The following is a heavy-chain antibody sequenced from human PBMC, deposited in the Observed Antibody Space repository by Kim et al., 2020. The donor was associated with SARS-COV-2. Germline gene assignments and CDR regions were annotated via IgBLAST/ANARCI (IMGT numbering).Heavy chain of an antibody. Sequence: TSYAQKFPGRVTMTRDTSTSTVYMELSSLRSEDTAVYYCARAVAAASFDYWGQGTLVTVSS. CDR2: T. CDR3: ARAVAAASFDY. D-gene: IGHD6-13*01. J-gene: IGHJ4*02. V-gene: IGHV1-46*01.